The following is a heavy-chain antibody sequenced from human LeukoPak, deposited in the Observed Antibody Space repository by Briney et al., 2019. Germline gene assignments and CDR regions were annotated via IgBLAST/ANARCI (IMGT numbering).Heavy chain of an antibody. CDR3: ARGPIPDEGPWFDY. CDR1: GGSISSNH. CDR2: IYYNGNT. V-gene: IGHV4-59*01. Sequence: SETLSLTCTVSGGSISSNHWSWIRQPPGKGLEWIGYIYYNGNTNYNPSLKSRVTTSVDTSKNQFSLKLSFVTAADTAVYYCARGPIPDEGPWFDYWGQGTLVTVSS. J-gene: IGHJ4*02.